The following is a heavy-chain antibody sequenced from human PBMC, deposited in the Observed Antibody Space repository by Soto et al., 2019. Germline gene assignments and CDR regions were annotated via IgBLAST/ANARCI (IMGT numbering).Heavy chain of an antibody. CDR3: ARFDSSGYYKYYFDY. CDR1: GGSISSYY. V-gene: IGHV4-59*01. Sequence: SETLSLTCTVSGGSISSYYWSWIRQPPGKGLEWIGYIYYSGSTNYNPSLKSRVTISVDMSKNQFSLKLSSVTAADTAVYYCARFDSSGYYKYYFDYWGQGTLVTVSS. J-gene: IGHJ4*02. D-gene: IGHD3-22*01. CDR2: IYYSGST.